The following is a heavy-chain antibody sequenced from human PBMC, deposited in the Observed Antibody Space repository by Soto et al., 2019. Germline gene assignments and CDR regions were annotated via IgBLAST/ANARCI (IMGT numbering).Heavy chain of an antibody. CDR2: IIPIFGTA. J-gene: IGHJ4*02. Sequence: ASVKVSCKASGGTFSSYAISWVRQAPGQGLEWMGGIIPIFGTANYAQKFQGRVTITADESTSTAYMELSSLRSEDTAVYYCARCSRWIQLGYYFDYWGQGTLVTVSS. D-gene: IGHD5-18*01. CDR3: ARCSRWIQLGYYFDY. V-gene: IGHV1-69*13. CDR1: GGTFSSYA.